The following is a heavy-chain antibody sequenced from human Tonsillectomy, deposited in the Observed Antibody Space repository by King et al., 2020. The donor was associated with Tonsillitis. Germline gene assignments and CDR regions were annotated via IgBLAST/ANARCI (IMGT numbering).Heavy chain of an antibody. Sequence: VQLQESGPGLVKPSETLSLTCTVSGGSISSYYWSWIRQPPGKGLEWIGNIYYSGSTNYNPSLKSRVTISVDTSKNQFSLKLSSVTAADTAVYYCARSGGSDYYYSVNYWDQGTLVTVSS. V-gene: IGHV4-59*01. CDR1: GGSISSYY. D-gene: IGHD3-22*01. J-gene: IGHJ4*02. CDR3: ARSGGSDYYYSVNY. CDR2: IYYSGST.